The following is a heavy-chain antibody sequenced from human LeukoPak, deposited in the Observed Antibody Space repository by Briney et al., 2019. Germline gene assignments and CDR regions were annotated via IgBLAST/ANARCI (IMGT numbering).Heavy chain of an antibody. CDR3: ARSPLTGNYGDWFDP. V-gene: IGHV4-34*01. J-gene: IGHJ5*02. D-gene: IGHD3-9*01. CDR2: INHSGRT. Sequence: SETLSLTCGVSGGSFSAYYWSWIRQPPGKGLELIGEINHSGRTNYNPSLKSRVTISVDTSKNQFSLNWSSVTAADTAVYYCARSPLTGNYGDWFDPWGQGTLVIVSS. CDR1: GGSFSAYY.